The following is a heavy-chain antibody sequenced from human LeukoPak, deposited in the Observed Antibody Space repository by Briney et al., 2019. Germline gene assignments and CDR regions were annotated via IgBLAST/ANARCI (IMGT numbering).Heavy chain of an antibody. V-gene: IGHV3-21*01. CDR3: ARVVPKPHGVMDY. D-gene: IGHD4-17*01. Sequence: GGSLRLSCAASGFTFSSYSMNWVRQAPGKGLEWVSSISSSSSYIYYADSVKGRFTISRDNAKNSLYLQTNSLRAEDTAVYYCARVVPKPHGVMDYWGQGTLVTVSS. J-gene: IGHJ4*02. CDR1: GFTFSSYS. CDR2: ISSSSSYI.